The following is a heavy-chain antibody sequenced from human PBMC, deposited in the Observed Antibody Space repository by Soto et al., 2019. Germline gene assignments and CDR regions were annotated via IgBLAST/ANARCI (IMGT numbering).Heavy chain of an antibody. CDR1: GFTFSSYS. CDR3: AKKVNSGPGSQYFDY. V-gene: IGHV3-23*01. D-gene: IGHD3-10*01. J-gene: IGHJ4*02. CDR2: FRSSGDGGTT. Sequence: EVQLLESGGGLVQPGGSLRLSCAASGFTFSSYSMSWVRQAPGKGLEWVSGFRSSGDGGTTYYADSVKGRFTIPRDNSKNTLFLQMNSLRAEDTAIYYCAKKVNSGPGSQYFDYWGQGTLVTVSS.